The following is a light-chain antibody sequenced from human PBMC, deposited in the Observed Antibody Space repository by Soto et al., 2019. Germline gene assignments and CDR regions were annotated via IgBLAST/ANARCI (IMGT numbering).Light chain of an antibody. CDR3: QQLNSYPPLFT. V-gene: IGKV1-9*01. Sequence: DIQLTQSPSFLSASVGDRVTITCRASQGISSYLAWYQQKPGKAPKLLIYAASTLQSGVPSRFSCSGSGTEFTLTISSLQPEDFATYYCQQLNSYPPLFTFGPGTKVDIK. CDR1: QGISSY. CDR2: AAS. J-gene: IGKJ3*01.